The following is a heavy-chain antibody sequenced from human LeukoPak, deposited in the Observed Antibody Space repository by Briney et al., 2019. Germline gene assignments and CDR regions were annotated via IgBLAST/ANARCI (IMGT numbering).Heavy chain of an antibody. Sequence: SETLSLTCSVSGDSISIYYWSWIRQPPGKGLEWIGYIDHTGSTNYNPSLNSRVTISRDTSKNHFSLELSSVTAADTAVYYCARVRPGYYYYMDVWGKGTTVTISS. D-gene: IGHD6-6*01. CDR3: ARVRPGYYYYMDV. J-gene: IGHJ6*03. CDR2: IDHTGST. V-gene: IGHV4-59*01. CDR1: GDSISIYY.